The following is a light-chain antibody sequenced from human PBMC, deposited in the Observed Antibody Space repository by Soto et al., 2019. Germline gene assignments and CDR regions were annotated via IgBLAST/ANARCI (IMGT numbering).Light chain of an antibody. J-gene: IGLJ1*01. CDR1: SSDVGSYNR. Sequence: QSVLTQPPSVSGSPGQSVTISCTGASSDVGSYNRVSWYQQFPATAPELLIYEVSNRPSGVPDRFSGSKSGNTASLTISGLQAEDEADYYCSSYTSSSTYVFGTGTKVTVL. CDR2: EVS. CDR3: SSYTSSSTYV. V-gene: IGLV2-18*02.